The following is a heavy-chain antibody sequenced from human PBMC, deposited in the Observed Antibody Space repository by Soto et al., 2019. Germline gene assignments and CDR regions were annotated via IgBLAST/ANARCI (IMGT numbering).Heavy chain of an antibody. CDR2: IIPIFGTA. Sequence: SVKVSCKASGDTFSSYAISWVRQAPGQGLEWMRGIIPIFGTANYAQKLKSRVTITADESTSTAYMELSSLRSEDTAVYNSARLQAAAGDNDLTFDYWGQGTLVTISS. J-gene: IGHJ4*02. D-gene: IGHD6-13*01. CDR3: ARLQAAAGDNDLTFDY. CDR1: GDTFSSYA. V-gene: IGHV1-69*13.